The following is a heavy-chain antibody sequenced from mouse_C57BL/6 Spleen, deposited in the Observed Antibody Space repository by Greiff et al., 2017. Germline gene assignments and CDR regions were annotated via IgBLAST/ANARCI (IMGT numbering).Heavy chain of an antibody. J-gene: IGHJ4*01. V-gene: IGHV1-63*01. D-gene: IGHD2-4*01. CDR2: IYPGGGYT. CDR3: ARGRDYDGDAMDY. CDR1: GYTFTNSW. Sequence: QVQLKQSGAELVRPGTSVKMSCKASGYTFTNSWLGWAKQRPGHGLAWIGDIYPGGGYTNYNEKFKGKATLTADKSSSTAYMQFSSLTSEDSAIYYCARGRDYDGDAMDYWGQGTSVTVSS.